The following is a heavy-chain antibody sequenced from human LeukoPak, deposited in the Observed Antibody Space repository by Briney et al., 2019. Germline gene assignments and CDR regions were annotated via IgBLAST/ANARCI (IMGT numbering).Heavy chain of an antibody. CDR2: IYSGGST. J-gene: IGHJ4*02. CDR1: GFTFSSYG. V-gene: IGHV3-NL1*01. CDR3: ARDHVEDSGNLPAYFDY. Sequence: GGSLRLSCAASGFTFSSYGMHWVRQAPGKGLEWVSVIYSGGSTYYADSVKGRFTISRDNSKNMMYLQMNSLRAEDTAVYYCARDHVEDSGNLPAYFDYWGQGTLVTVSS. D-gene: IGHD5-12*01.